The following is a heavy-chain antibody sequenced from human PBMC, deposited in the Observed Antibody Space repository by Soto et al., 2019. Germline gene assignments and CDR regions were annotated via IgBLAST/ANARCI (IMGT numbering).Heavy chain of an antibody. CDR2: IKQDGSEK. CDR1: GFTFRSYW. V-gene: IGHV3-7*01. J-gene: IGHJ4*02. CDR3: ARDLLSGSYGDY. D-gene: IGHD3-10*01. Sequence: GGSLRLSCATSGFTFRSYWMSWVRQAPGKGLEWVANIKQDGSEKYYVDSVKGRFTISGDNAENSLYLQMNSLRAEDTAVYYCARDLLSGSYGDYWGQGTLVTVSS.